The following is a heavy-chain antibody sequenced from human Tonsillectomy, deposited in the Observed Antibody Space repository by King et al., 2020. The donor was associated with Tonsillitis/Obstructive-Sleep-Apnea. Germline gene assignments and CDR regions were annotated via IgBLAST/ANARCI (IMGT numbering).Heavy chain of an antibody. CDR1: GFSLSTGGVG. J-gene: IGHJ3*02. D-gene: IGHD3-10*01. CDR2: IYWDDDK. CDR3: ARGSYDSDAFDI. Sequence: ITLQESGPTLVKPTQTLTLTCTFSGFSLSTGGVGVGWIRQPPEQALEWLALIYWDDDKGYSPSLKSRLTITKDTSKNQVVLTMINMDPVDTATYYCARGSYDSDAFDIWGQGTMVTVSS. V-gene: IGHV2-5*02.